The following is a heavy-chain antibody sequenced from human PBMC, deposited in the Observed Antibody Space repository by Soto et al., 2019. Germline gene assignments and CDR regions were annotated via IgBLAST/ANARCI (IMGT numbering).Heavy chain of an antibody. Sequence: EVQLVESGGSLVQPGGSLRLSCAASGFTFSTHTMKWVRQAPGKGLEWLSYISSGSRTIYYADSVMGRFTISRDNAQNSLYLQMHSLRDEDTAVYYCATGSGNGSGYWGQGTLVTVSS. CDR2: ISSGSRTI. J-gene: IGHJ4*02. D-gene: IGHD3-10*01. CDR3: ATGSGNGSGY. CDR1: GFTFSTHT. V-gene: IGHV3-48*02.